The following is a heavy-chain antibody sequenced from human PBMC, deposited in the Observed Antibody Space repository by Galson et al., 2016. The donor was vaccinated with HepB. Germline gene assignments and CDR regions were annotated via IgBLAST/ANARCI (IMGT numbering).Heavy chain of an antibody. D-gene: IGHD2-2*01. J-gene: IGHJ4*02. V-gene: IGHV4-34*09. CDR2: MHHSGLS. CDR1: GFTFSDYY. Sequence: LRLSCAASGFTFSDYYMSWIRQAPGKGLEWIGEMHHSGLSNYNPSLKSRVSTSVDTSRNQFSLRLSSVNDADTAVYYCVKHRMYHFDFWGQGALVTVSS. CDR3: VKHRMYHFDF.